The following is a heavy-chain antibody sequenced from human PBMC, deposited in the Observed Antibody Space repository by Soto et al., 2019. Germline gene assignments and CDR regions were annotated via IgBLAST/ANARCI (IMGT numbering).Heavy chain of an antibody. D-gene: IGHD3-22*01. J-gene: IGHJ4*02. CDR3: ASLDYYASSGYYSTNY. V-gene: IGHV4-4*02. CDR1: GGSISSSNW. CDR2: IYHSGST. Sequence: SETLSLTCAVSGGSISSSNWWSWVRQPPGKGLEWIGEIYHSGSTNYNPSLKSRVTISVDKSKNQFSLKLSSVTAADTAVYYCASLDYYASSGYYSTNYWGQGTLVTVSS.